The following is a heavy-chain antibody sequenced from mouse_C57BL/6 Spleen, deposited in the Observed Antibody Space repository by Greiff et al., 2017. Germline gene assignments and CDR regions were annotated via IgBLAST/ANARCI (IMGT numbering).Heavy chain of an antibody. V-gene: IGHV1-63*01. Sequence: QVQLQQSGAELVRPGTSVKMSCKASGYTFTNYWIGWAKQRPGHGLEWIGDIYPGGGYTNYNEKFKGKATLTADKSSSPAYMQFSSLTSEDSAIYYCARVGYYYGSSHWYFDVWGTGTTVTVSS. CDR3: ARVGYYYGSSHWYFDV. D-gene: IGHD1-1*01. CDR2: IYPGGGYT. J-gene: IGHJ1*03. CDR1: GYTFTNYW.